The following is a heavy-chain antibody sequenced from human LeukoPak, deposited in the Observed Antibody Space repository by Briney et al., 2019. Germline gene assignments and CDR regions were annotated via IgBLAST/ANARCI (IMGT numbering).Heavy chain of an antibody. CDR2: IIPIFGTA. CDR3: ARDITVAGNRFDY. CDR1: GGTFISYA. D-gene: IGHD6-19*01. V-gene: IGHV1-69*05. Sequence: ASVKVSCKASGGTFISYAISWVRQAPGQGLEWMGGIIPIFGTANYAQKFQGRVTITTDESTSTAYVELSSLRSEDTAVYYCARDITVAGNRFDYWGQGTLVTVSS. J-gene: IGHJ4*02.